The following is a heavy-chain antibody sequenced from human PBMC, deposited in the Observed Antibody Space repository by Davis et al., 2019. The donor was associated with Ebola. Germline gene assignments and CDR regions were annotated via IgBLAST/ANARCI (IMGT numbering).Heavy chain of an antibody. CDR2: IKSKPDGGTT. Sequence: GESLKISCAASGFTFSNAWMSWVRQAPGKGLEWVGRIKSKPDGGTTDYAAPVKGRFTISRDDSKNTLYLQMNSLRAEGTAVYYCANAPTYYDFWSGTNWGQGTLVTVSS. D-gene: IGHD3-3*01. V-gene: IGHV3-15*01. CDR1: GFTFSNAW. J-gene: IGHJ4*02. CDR3: ANAPTYYDFWSGTN.